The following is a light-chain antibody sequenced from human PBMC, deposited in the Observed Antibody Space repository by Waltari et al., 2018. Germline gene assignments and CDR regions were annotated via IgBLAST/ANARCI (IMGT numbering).Light chain of an antibody. CDR2: AAS. J-gene: IGKJ1*01. Sequence: AIRMTQSPSSLPASIVDRVTISCRASQVVSTYLAWYQQKPGKAPSLLIHAASTLQTGVPSRFSGSGTGTDFTLTITCLQSADFAIYFCQQYHDYPWTFGQGTKVEI. CDR3: QQYHDYPWT. CDR1: QVVSTY. V-gene: IGKV1-8*01.